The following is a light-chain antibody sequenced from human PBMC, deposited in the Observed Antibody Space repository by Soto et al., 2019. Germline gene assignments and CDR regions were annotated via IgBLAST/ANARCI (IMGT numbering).Light chain of an antibody. J-gene: IGLJ2*01. CDR3: SSYTGSSLV. CDR1: SSDVGCYNY. V-gene: IGLV2-14*01. CDR2: EVN. Sequence: QSVLTQPASVSGSPGQSITISCTGTSSDVGCYNYVSWYQQHPGKAPKVMIYEVNNRPSGVSNRFSGSKSGNTASLTIFGLQAEDEADYYCSSYTGSSLVFGGGTKLTVL.